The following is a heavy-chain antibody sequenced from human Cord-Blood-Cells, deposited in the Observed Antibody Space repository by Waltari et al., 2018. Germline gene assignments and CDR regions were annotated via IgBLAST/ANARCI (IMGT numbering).Heavy chain of an antibody. V-gene: IGHV3-43*02. D-gene: IGHD3-10*01. CDR2: ISGDGGST. J-gene: IGHJ6*02. Sequence: EVHLVESGGGVVQPGGSLRLSCAASGFTFDDYAMHWVRQAPGKGLEWVSLISGDGGSTYYADSVKGRFTISRDNSKNSLYLQMNSLRTEDTALYYCAILRITMVRGVIYGMDVWGQGTTVTVSS. CDR3: AILRITMVRGVIYGMDV. CDR1: GFTFDDYA.